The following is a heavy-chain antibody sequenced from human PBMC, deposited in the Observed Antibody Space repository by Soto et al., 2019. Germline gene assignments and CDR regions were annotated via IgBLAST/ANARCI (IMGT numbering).Heavy chain of an antibody. D-gene: IGHD5-18*01. CDR1: GFTFSSDW. J-gene: IGHJ4*02. CDR2: INTDGSGT. V-gene: IGHV3-74*01. CDR3: ARDQPGYSYGYGLGY. Sequence: GGSLRLSCAASGFTFSSDWLHWVRQPPGKGLEWVSRINTDGSGTSYADSVKGRFTISRDNAKNSLYLQMNSLRAEDTAVYYCARDQPGYSYGYGLGYWGQGTLVTV.